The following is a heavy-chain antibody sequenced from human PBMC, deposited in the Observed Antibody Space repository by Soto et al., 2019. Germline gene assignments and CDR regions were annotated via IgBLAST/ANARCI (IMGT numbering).Heavy chain of an antibody. D-gene: IGHD6-25*01. CDR2: IYPGDSDT. J-gene: IGHJ4*02. Sequence: PGEALKVSCKGSGYSFTTYWIAWVRQMPERGLEWMGIIYPGDSDTRYSPSFQGRVTISADKSISTAYLHWSSLKASDTAMYYCARRLAATEHFDFWGQGTLVTVS. CDR3: ARRLAATEHFDF. CDR1: GYSFTTYW. V-gene: IGHV5-51*01.